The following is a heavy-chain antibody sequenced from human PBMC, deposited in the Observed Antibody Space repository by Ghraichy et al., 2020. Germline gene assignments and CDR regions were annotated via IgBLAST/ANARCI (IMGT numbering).Heavy chain of an antibody. CDR2: INPDSGAT. V-gene: IGHV1-2*02. D-gene: IGHD6-19*01. CDR1: GYTLTDYY. J-gene: IGHJ6*02. CDR3: ARGGAVAATGYFYYYGMDV. Sequence: ASVKVSCKASGYTLTDYYIHWVRQAPGQGLEWLGWINPDSGATNYAQKFQGRDTMTRDTSISTAYMEMRSLTSDDTAVYYCARGGAVAATGYFYYYGMDVWGQGATITVSS.